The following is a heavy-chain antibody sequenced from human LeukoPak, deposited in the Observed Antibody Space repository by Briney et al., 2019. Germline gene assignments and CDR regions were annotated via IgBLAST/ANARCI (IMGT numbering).Heavy chain of an antibody. Sequence: GGSLRLSCAASGFTVRSNYMSWVRQAPGKGLEGGSVIYSGGSTYYADSVKGRFTISRDNCKNPLYLQMKTPKDQHTALYYCARNLIVSPNDYWGQGTLVTVSS. CDR2: IYSGGST. D-gene: IGHD3-16*02. V-gene: IGHV3-66*01. CDR1: GFTVRSNY. J-gene: IGHJ4*02. CDR3: ARNLIVSPNDY.